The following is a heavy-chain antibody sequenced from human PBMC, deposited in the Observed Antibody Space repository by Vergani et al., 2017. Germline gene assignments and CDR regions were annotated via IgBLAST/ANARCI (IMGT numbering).Heavy chain of an antibody. CDR1: GYTFTSYG. CDR3: ALRYYDFWSGYFRITISNYYYGMDV. V-gene: IGHV1-18*01. J-gene: IGHJ6*02. CDR2: ISAYNGNT. Sequence: QVQLVQSGAEVKKPGASVKVSCKASGYTFTSYGISWVRQAPGQGLEWMGWISAYNGNTGYAQKFQGRVTMTRNTSISTAYMELSSLRSEDTAVYYCALRYYDFWSGYFRITISNYYYGMDVWGQGTTVTVSS. D-gene: IGHD3-3*01.